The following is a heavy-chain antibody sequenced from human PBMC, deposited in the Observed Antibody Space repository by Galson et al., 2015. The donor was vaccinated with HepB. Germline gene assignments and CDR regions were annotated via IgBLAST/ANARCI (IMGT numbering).Heavy chain of an antibody. CDR2: IIPIFGTA. Sequence: SVKVSCKASGGTFSSYAISWVRQAPGQGLEWMGGIIPIFGTANYAQKFQGRVTITADESTSTAYMELSSLRSEDTAVYYCARDLGALGYSYGTDYWGQGTLVTVSS. J-gene: IGHJ4*02. D-gene: IGHD5-18*01. CDR3: ARDLGALGYSYGTDY. CDR1: GGTFSSYA. V-gene: IGHV1-69*13.